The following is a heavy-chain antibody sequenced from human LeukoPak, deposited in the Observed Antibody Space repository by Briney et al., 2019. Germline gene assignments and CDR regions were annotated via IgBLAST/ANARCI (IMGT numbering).Heavy chain of an antibody. Sequence: GSLRLSCAASGFTFTSYTMNWVRQAPGKGLEWVSSISSSSDYISYADSLKGRFTISRDNVKNSLYLQMISLRAEDTAVYYCARGTYGRYDYWGQGTLVTVSS. CDR1: GFTFTSYT. V-gene: IGHV3-21*06. CDR3: ARGTYGRYDY. J-gene: IGHJ4*02. D-gene: IGHD3-10*01. CDR2: ISSSSDYI.